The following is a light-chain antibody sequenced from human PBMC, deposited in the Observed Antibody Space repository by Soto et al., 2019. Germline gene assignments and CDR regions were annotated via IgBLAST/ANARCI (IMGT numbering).Light chain of an antibody. V-gene: IGKV3-11*01. CDR1: QSVSSY. J-gene: IGKJ1*01. CDR2: DAS. CDR3: QERGNWPPT. Sequence: IVLTQSPATLSLSPEERATLSCRASQSVSSYLAWYQHKPGQAPRLLIYDASNRATGIPARFSGSGSGTDFTLTISSLETEDFEVYYCQERGNWPPTFGQGSKV.